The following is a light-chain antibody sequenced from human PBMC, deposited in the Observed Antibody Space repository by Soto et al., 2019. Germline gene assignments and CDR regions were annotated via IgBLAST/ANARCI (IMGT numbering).Light chain of an antibody. CDR2: GAS. V-gene: IGKV3-20*01. CDR3: QQYGSSFF. J-gene: IGKJ4*01. Sequence: EIVLTQSPGTLSLSPGERATLSCRASQSVSSSYLAWYQQKPGQAPRLLIYGASSRATGIPDRFSGSESGTDFTLTISRLEPEDFAVYYCQQYGSSFFFGGGTKVEIK. CDR1: QSVSSSY.